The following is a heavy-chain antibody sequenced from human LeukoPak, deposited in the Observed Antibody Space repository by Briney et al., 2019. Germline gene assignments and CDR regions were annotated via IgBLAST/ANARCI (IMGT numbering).Heavy chain of an antibody. D-gene: IGHD3-9*01. CDR2: INPNSGGT. CDR1: GYTFTDYY. CDR3: ARGPSPAPHGILTGYHNWFDP. J-gene: IGHJ5*02. V-gene: IGHV1-2*06. Sequence: ASVKVSCKASGYTFTDYYMHWVRQAPGQGLEWMGRINPNSGGTNFAQKFQGRVTMSRDTYISTAYMEMSRLRSDDTAVYYCARGPSPAPHGILTGYHNWFDPWGQGTLVTVSS.